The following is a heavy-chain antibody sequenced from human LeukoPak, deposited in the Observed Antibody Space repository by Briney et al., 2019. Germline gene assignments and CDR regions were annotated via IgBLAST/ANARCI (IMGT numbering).Heavy chain of an antibody. V-gene: IGHV3-48*03. D-gene: IGHD5-24*01. CDR1: GFTFSSYE. Sequence: GGSLRLSCAASGFTFSSYEMNWVRQAPGKGLEWVSYISSSGSTIYYADSVKGRFTISRDNAKNSLYLQMNSLRAEDTAVYHCVRDYKYAFDFWGQGTMVTVSS. J-gene: IGHJ3*01. CDR2: ISSSGSTI. CDR3: VRDYKYAFDF.